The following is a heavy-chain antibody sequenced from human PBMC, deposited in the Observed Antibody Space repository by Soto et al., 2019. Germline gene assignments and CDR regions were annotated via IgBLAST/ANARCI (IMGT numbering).Heavy chain of an antibody. CDR3: AKDRSFSDYDFWSGYYSAFDI. Sequence: PGGSLRLSCAASGFTFSSYAMSWVRQAPGKGLEWVSAISGSGGSTYYADSVKGRFTISRDNSKNTLYLQMNSLRAEDTAVYYCAKDRSFSDYDFWSGYYSAFDIWGQGTMVTVSS. V-gene: IGHV3-23*01. CDR1: GFTFSSYA. J-gene: IGHJ3*02. CDR2: ISGSGGST. D-gene: IGHD3-3*01.